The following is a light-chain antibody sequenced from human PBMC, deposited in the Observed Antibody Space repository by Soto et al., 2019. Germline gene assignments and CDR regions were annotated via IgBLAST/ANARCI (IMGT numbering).Light chain of an antibody. J-gene: IGKJ1*01. CDR2: KAS. CDR3: QQYSSYGT. V-gene: IGKV1-5*03. CDR1: ESVSTW. Sequence: DIQLTQSPSTLSASVGDRVTITCRVSESVSTWLAWYQQKPGKAPKLLIYKASNLVSGVPSRFSGSGSETEFTLTITSLQPDDIATYYCQQYSSYGTFGQGTKVEIK.